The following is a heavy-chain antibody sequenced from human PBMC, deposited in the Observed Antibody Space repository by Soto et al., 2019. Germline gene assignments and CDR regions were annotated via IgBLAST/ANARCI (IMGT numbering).Heavy chain of an antibody. CDR2: FDPEDGET. D-gene: IGHD6-6*01. Sequence: ASVKVSCKVSGYTLTELSMHWVRQAPGKGLEWMGGFDPEDGETIYAPKFQGRVTMTEDTSTDTAYMELSSLRSEDTAVYYCATNWQLVSNDAFDIWGQGTMVTVSS. V-gene: IGHV1-24*01. CDR3: ATNWQLVSNDAFDI. CDR1: GYTLTELS. J-gene: IGHJ3*02.